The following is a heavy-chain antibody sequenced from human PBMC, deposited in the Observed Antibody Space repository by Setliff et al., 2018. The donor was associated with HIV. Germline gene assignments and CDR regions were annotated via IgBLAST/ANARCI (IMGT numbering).Heavy chain of an antibody. CDR1: GYTFTGSF. CDR3: ARDDHGDPFDY. CDR2: INCNSGGT. Sequence: ASVKVSCKSSGYTFTGSFMHWVRQAPGQGLEWMGWINCNSGGTYYAQNFQGRVTMTRDTSINTAYMEPSRLRSDDTAVYYCARDDHGDPFDYWGQGTLVTVSS. J-gene: IGHJ4*02. V-gene: IGHV1-2*02. D-gene: IGHD4-17*01.